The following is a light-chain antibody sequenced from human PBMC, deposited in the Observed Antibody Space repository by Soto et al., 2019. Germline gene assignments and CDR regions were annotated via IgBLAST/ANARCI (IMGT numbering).Light chain of an antibody. V-gene: IGLV1-47*01. J-gene: IGLJ3*02. CDR2: RHD. Sequence: QSVLTQPPSASGTPGQRVTISCSGSTSNIGSNYVYWYQQVPGTAPKLLIYRHDQRPSGVPDRFSGSRSGTSASLAISGLRSEDEADYYCASWDDSLSGEAFGGGTKLTVL. CDR3: ASWDDSLSGEA. CDR1: TSNIGSNY.